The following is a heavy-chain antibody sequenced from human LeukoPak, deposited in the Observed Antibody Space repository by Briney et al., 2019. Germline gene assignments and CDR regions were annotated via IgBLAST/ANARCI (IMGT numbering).Heavy chain of an antibody. CDR2: ISSSSSYI. D-gene: IGHD2-21*02. V-gene: IGHV3-21*01. J-gene: IGHJ6*02. Sequence: PGGSLRLSCAASGFTFSSYSMNWVRQAPGKGLEWVSSISSSSSYIYYADSVKGRFTISRDNAKNSLYLQMNSLRAEDTAVYYCARDGAVTGDYYYGMDVWGQGTTVTVSS. CDR3: ARDGAVTGDYYYGMDV. CDR1: GFTFSSYS.